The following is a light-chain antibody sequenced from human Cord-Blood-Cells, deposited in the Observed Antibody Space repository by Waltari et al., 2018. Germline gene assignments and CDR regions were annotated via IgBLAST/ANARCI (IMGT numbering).Light chain of an antibody. CDR1: SSDVGGYNY. CDR2: EVS. V-gene: IGLV2-8*01. J-gene: IGLJ2*01. Sequence: QSALTQPPSASGSPGQSVTISFTGTSSDVGGYNYVSLNQQHPGKAPKLMIYEVSKRPSGVPDRFSGSKSGNTASLTVSGLQAEDEADYYCSSYAGSNNVVFGGGTKLTVL. CDR3: SSYAGSNNVV.